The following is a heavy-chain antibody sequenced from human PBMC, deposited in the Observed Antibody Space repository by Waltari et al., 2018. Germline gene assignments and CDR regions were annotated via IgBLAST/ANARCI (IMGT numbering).Heavy chain of an antibody. V-gene: IGHV1-2*04. CDR2: INPNSGGT. CDR1: GYTFTGYY. Sequence: QVQLVQSGAEVKKPGASVKVSCKASGYTFTGYYMHWVRQATGQGLEWMGWINPNSGGTTYAQKFQGWVTMTRDTSISTAYMELSRLRSDDTAVYYCARERVLRFLEWLPRVSYYYGMDVWGQGTTVTVSS. CDR3: ARERVLRFLEWLPRVSYYYGMDV. D-gene: IGHD3-3*01. J-gene: IGHJ6*02.